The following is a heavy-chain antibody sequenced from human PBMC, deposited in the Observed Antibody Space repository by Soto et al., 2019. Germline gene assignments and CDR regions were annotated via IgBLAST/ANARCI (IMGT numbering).Heavy chain of an antibody. D-gene: IGHD2-21*02. V-gene: IGHV1-2*04. Sequence: ASVKVSCKASGYTFTGYYMHWVRQAPEQGLEWMGWINPNSGGTNYAQKFQGWVTMTRDTSISTAYMELSRLRSDDTAVYYCARVLSFGDDYYYGMDVWGQGTTVTVSS. J-gene: IGHJ6*02. CDR2: INPNSGGT. CDR1: GYTFTGYY. CDR3: ARVLSFGDDYYYGMDV.